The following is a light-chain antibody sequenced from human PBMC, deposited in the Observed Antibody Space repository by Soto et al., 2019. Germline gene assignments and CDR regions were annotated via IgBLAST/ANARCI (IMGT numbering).Light chain of an antibody. CDR2: AAS. Sequence: DVQMTQAPSSLSASVGDRVTITCRASQGISNYLAWYQQKPGKVPKLLIYAASILQSGVPSRFSGSGSGTDLTLTISSLQPEDVAPYYCQKYNSAPRTFGGGTKVEIK. V-gene: IGKV1-27*01. CDR3: QKYNSAPRT. CDR1: QGISNY. J-gene: IGKJ4*01.